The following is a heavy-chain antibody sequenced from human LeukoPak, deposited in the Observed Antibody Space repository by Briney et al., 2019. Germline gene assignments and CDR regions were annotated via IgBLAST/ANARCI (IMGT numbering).Heavy chain of an antibody. CDR2: LSGDGSST. CDR3: AKGTTWNDLSWFDP. V-gene: IGHV3-23*01. Sequence: GGSLRLSCAASGITFSSYAMTLVRQAPGRGLEWVSALSGDGSSTYYADSVKGRFTISRDNSKDTLYLQMNSLRPEDTAVYYCAKGTTWNDLSWFDPWGQGTLVTVSS. D-gene: IGHD1-1*01. J-gene: IGHJ5*02. CDR1: GITFSSYA.